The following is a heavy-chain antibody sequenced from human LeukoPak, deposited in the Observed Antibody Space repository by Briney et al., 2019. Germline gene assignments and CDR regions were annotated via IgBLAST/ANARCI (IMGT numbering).Heavy chain of an antibody. D-gene: IGHD3-10*01. V-gene: IGHV1-2*02. J-gene: IGHJ5*02. CDR2: INPNSGGT. Sequence: GASVKVSCKASGYTFTAYYMHWVRQAPGQGLEWMGWINPNSGGTNYAQKFQGRVTMTRDTSISTAYMELSRLRSDDTAVYYCARANYGSWSEYNWFDPWGQGTLVTVSS. CDR3: ARANYGSWSEYNWFDP. CDR1: GYTFTAYY.